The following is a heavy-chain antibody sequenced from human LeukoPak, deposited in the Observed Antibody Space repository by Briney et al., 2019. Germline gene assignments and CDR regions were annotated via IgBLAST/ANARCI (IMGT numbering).Heavy chain of an antibody. CDR3: ARSVIAVAGYDAFDI. V-gene: IGHV3-48*02. CDR2: ISSRSFTI. Sequence: GGSLRLSCAASGFTFSAYSMNWVRQAPGKGLEWVSYISSRSFTIYYADSVKGRFAISRDNAKNSLYLEMNSLRDEDTAVYYCARSVIAVAGYDAFDIWGQGTVVTVSS. J-gene: IGHJ3*02. D-gene: IGHD6-19*01. CDR1: GFTFSAYS.